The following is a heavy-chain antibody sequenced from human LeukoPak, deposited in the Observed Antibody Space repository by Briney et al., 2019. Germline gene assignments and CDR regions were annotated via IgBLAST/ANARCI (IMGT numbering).Heavy chain of an antibody. CDR1: GYSISSGYY. V-gene: IGHV4-38-2*01. D-gene: IGHD2-21*01. CDR3: ARQYCARCYHYYHYYMDV. Sequence: SETLSLTCAVYGYSISSGYYWGWIRQPPGKGLEWIGSISYSGSTYYNPSLKSRVTISVDTSKNQFSLKLTSVTAADTAVYHCARQYCARCYHYYHYYMDVWGKGTTVTVSS. CDR2: ISYSGST. J-gene: IGHJ6*03.